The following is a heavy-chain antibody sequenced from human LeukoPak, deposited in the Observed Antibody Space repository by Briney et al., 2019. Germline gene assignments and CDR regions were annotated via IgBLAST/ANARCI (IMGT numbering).Heavy chain of an antibody. D-gene: IGHD3-3*01. V-gene: IGHV4-34*01. CDR3: AGGRGVYDFWSGYYIYYFDY. CDR1: GGSFSGYY. Sequence: SETLSLTCAVYGGSFSGYYWSWIRQPPGKGLEWIGEINHSGSTNYNPSLKSRVTISVDTSKNQFSLKLSSVTAADTAVYYCAGGRGVYDFWSGYYIYYFDYWGQGTLVTVSS. CDR2: INHSGST. J-gene: IGHJ4*02.